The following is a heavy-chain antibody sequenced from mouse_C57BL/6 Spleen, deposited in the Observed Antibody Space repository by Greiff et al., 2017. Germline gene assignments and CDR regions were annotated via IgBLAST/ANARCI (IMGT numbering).Heavy chain of an antibody. V-gene: IGHV1-55*01. J-gene: IGHJ1*03. Sequence: VQLQQPGAELVKPGASVKMSCKASGYTFTSYWITWVKQRPGQGLEWIGDIYPGSGSTNYNEKFKSKATLTVDTSSSTAYMQLSSLTSEDSAVYYCARRFDYDSNLNVWGTGTTVTVSS. CDR1: GYTFTSYW. D-gene: IGHD2-5*01. CDR2: IYPGSGST. CDR3: ARRFDYDSNLNV.